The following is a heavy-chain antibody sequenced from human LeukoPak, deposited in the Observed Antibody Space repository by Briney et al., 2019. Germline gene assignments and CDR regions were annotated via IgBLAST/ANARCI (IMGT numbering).Heavy chain of an antibody. Sequence: PSETLSLTCAVYGGSFSGYYWSWIRQPPGKGLEWIGYIYQSGRTNYNPSLKSRVTISVDTSKNQFSLQLRSVTAADTAVYYCANEWSAFDFWGQGTMVTVSS. V-gene: IGHV4-34*01. CDR2: IYQSGRT. CDR1: GGSFSGYY. CDR3: ANEWSAFDF. D-gene: IGHD3-3*01. J-gene: IGHJ3*01.